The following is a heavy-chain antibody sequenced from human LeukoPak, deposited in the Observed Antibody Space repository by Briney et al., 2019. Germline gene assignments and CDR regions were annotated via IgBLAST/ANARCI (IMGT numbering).Heavy chain of an antibody. Sequence: GASVKVSCKASGGTFSSYAISWVRQAPGQGLEWMGGIIPIFGTANYAQKFQGRVTITADESTSTAYMELSSLRSEDTAVYYCARTMEWSPLPYYYKGMDVWGQGTTVTVSS. J-gene: IGHJ6*02. V-gene: IGHV1-69*13. CDR2: IIPIFGTA. D-gene: IGHD3-3*01. CDR3: ARTMEWSPLPYYYKGMDV. CDR1: GGTFSSYA.